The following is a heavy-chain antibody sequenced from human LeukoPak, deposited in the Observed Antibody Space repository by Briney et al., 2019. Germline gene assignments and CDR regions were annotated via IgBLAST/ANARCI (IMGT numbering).Heavy chain of an antibody. D-gene: IGHD5-18*01. CDR1: GYTFTGYY. Sequence: ASVKVSCKASGYTFTGYYMHWVRQAPGQGLEWMGWINPNSGGTNYAQKFQGRVTMTRDTSISTAYMELSRLRSDDTAVYYCAREDNVDTALGDYWGQGTLVTVSS. J-gene: IGHJ4*02. CDR3: AREDNVDTALGDY. CDR2: INPNSGGT. V-gene: IGHV1-2*02.